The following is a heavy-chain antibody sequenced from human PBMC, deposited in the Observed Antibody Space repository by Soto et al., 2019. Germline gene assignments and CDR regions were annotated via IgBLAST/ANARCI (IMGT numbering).Heavy chain of an antibody. V-gene: IGHV3-49*03. Sequence: GGSLRLSCTASGFTFGDYAMSWFRQAPGKGLEWVGFIRSKAYGGTAEYAASVKGRFTISRDDSKSIAYLQMNSLKTEDTAVYYCTRDGEQGYYDSSGFDYWGQGTLVTVSS. J-gene: IGHJ4*02. CDR3: TRDGEQGYYDSSGFDY. D-gene: IGHD3-22*01. CDR1: GFTFGDYA. CDR2: IRSKAYGGTA.